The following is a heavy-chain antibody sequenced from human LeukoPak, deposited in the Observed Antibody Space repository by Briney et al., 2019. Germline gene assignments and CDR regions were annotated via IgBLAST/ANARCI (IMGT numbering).Heavy chain of an antibody. CDR2: INHSGST. Sequence: SETLSLTCAVYGGSFSGYYWSWIRQPPGKGLEWIGEINHSGSTNYNPSLKSRVTISVDTSKNQFSLKLSSVTAADTAVYYCARWFGAIDYWGQGILVTVSS. D-gene: IGHD3-10*01. V-gene: IGHV4-34*01. CDR1: GGSFSGYY. J-gene: IGHJ4*02. CDR3: ARWFGAIDY.